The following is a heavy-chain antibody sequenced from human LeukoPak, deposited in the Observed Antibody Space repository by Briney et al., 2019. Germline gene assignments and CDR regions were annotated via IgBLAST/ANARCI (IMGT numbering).Heavy chain of an antibody. J-gene: IGHJ4*02. Sequence: ASVKVSCKASGYTFTDYYIHWVRQAPGQGLEWMGWINPNSGGTNYAQKFQGRVTMTRDTSITTAYVELSRLRSDDTAIYYCARAGYYNSSGYHYPFDYWGQGTLVTVSS. CDR2: INPNSGGT. CDR3: ARAGYYNSSGYHYPFDY. V-gene: IGHV1-2*02. D-gene: IGHD3-22*01. CDR1: GYTFTDYY.